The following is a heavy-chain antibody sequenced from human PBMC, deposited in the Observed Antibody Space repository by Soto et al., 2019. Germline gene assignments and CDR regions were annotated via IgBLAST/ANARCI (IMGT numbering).Heavy chain of an antibody. D-gene: IGHD4-4*01. J-gene: IGHJ6*02. V-gene: IGHV4-59*01. CDR1: GGSISSYY. CDR3: ARSGQDTTVTYFYYYGMGV. Sequence: SETLSLTCTVSGGSISSYYWSWIRQPPGKGLEWIGYIYYSGTTNYNPSLKSRVAISIDTSKNQFSLKLRSVTAADTAVYYCARSGQDTTVTYFYYYGMGVWGQGTRVTAP. CDR2: IYYSGTT.